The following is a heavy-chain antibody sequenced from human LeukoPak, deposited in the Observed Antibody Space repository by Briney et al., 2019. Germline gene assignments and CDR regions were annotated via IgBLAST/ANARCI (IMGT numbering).Heavy chain of an antibody. V-gene: IGHV1-2*04. J-gene: IGHJ6*02. D-gene: IGHD2-8*01. CDR3: ARENGPDNYYGRKV. CDR2: INPNSGGT. Sequence: ASVTVSCKASGYTFTGYYMHWVRQAPGQGLEWMGWINPNSGGTNYAQKFQGWVTMTRDTSISTAYMELSRLRSDDTAVYYCARENGPDNYYGRKVWGQGTTFTFSS. CDR1: GYTFTGYY.